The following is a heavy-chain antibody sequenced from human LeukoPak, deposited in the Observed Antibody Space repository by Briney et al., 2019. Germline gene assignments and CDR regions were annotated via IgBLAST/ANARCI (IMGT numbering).Heavy chain of an antibody. V-gene: IGHV4-59*01. Sequence: SETLSLTCTVAGGSISSYYWSWIRQPPGKGLEWIGYIYYSGSTNYNPSLKSRVTISVDTSKNQFSLKLSSVTAADTAVYYCARGAYYYDSSGSPHYYYGMDVWGQGTTVTVSS. CDR3: ARGAYYYDSSGSPHYYYGMDV. CDR1: GGSISSYY. J-gene: IGHJ6*02. D-gene: IGHD3-22*01. CDR2: IYYSGST.